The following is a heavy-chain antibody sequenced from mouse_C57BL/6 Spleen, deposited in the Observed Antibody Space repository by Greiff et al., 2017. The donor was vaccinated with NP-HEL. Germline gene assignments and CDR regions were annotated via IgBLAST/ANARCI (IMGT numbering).Heavy chain of an antibody. CDR3: AREGTGLDY. J-gene: IGHJ2*01. CDR2: INPSSGYT. Sequence: VQLQQSGAELAKPGASVKLSCKASGYTFTSYWMHWVKQRPGQGLEWIGYINPSSGYTKYNQKFKEKATLTADKSSRTAYMQLSSLTYEDSAVYYCAREGTGLDYWGQGTTLTVSS. CDR1: GYTFTSYW. V-gene: IGHV1-7*01. D-gene: IGHD4-1*01.